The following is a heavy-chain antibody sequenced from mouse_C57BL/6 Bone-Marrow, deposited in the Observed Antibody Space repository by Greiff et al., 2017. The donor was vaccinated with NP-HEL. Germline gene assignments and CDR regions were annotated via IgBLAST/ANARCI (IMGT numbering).Heavy chain of an antibody. CDR2: IDPENGDT. CDR1: GFNIKDDY. J-gene: IGHJ2*01. D-gene: IGHD2-5*01. V-gene: IGHV14-4*01. Sequence: EVQRVESGAELVRPGASVKLSCTASGFNIKDDYMHWVKQRPEQGLEWIGWIDPENGDTEYASKFQGKATITADTSSNTAYLQLSSLTSEDNAVYYCTTSGSNLDYWGQGTTLTVSS. CDR3: TTSGSNLDY.